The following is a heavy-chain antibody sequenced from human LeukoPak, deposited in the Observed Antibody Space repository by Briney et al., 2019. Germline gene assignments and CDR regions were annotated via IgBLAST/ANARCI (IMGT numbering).Heavy chain of an antibody. CDR3: ARGGVAGLKQYYFDY. CDR2: IYYSGST. Sequence: PSETLSLTCTVSGGSISSYYWSWIRQPPGKGLEWFGYIYYSGSTNYNPSLKSRVTISVDTSKNQFSLKLSSVTAADTAVYYCARGGVAGLKQYYFDYWGQGTLVTVSS. V-gene: IGHV4-59*01. J-gene: IGHJ4*02. CDR1: GGSISSYY. D-gene: IGHD6-19*01.